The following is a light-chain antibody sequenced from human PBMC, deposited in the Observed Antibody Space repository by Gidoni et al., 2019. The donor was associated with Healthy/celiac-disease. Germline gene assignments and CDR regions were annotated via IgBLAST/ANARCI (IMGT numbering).Light chain of an antibody. CDR2: LGS. CDR3: MQALQTPWT. J-gene: IGKJ1*01. Sequence: DIVMTQSPLSLPVTPGEPASISCRSSQSLLHSNGYNYLDWYLQKPGQSPQLLIYLGSNRADGVPDRLSGSGSGTDFTLKISRVEAEDVGVYYCMQALQTPWTFGQGTKVEIK. CDR1: QSLLHSNGYNY. V-gene: IGKV2-28*01.